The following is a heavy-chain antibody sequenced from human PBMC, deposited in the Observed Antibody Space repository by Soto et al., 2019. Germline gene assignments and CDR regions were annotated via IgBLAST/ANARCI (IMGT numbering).Heavy chain of an antibody. CDR1: GYTFNIYW. Sequence: PVESLNIAFQVPGYTFNIYWIGWVRQMPGKGLEWMGIMYPTHSDTRYRPSFQRQVTIPSYKSINTAYLQWDSLKASDTAIYYCKRAAKTVPDHFEVGGHGTQV. V-gene: IGHV5-51*01. D-gene: IGHD2-15*01. CDR2: MYPTHSDT. J-gene: IGHJ1*01. CDR3: KRAAKTVPDHFEV.